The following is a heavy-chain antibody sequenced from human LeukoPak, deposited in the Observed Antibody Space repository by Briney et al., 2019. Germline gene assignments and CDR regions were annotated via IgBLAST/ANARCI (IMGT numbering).Heavy chain of an antibody. D-gene: IGHD1-1*01. CDR1: GFTFGDYT. CDR3: IRGGANSPFDY. Sequence: GSLRLSCTASGFTFGDYTMSWFRQAPGKGLEWVGFTRSKAYGGTTEDAASVKGRFTISRDDSKSIAYLQMNSLKTEDTAVYYCIRGGANSPFDYWGQGTLVTVSS. CDR2: TRSKAYGGTT. J-gene: IGHJ4*02. V-gene: IGHV3-49*03.